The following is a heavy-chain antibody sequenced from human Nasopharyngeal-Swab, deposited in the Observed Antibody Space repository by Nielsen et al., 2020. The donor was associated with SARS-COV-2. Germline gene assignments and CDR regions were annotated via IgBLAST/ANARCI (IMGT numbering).Heavy chain of an antibody. V-gene: IGHV3-7*01. CDR2: IKEDGNEK. Sequence: LSLTCAVSGFTFSSYWMNWVRQAPGKGLEWVANIKEDGNEKQYVDSVKGRFTISRDNAKNSLYLQMNSLRAEDTAVYYCARDTAPIVVVPAANAYWGQGTLVTVSS. CDR1: GFTFSSYW. CDR3: ARDTAPIVVVPAANAY. J-gene: IGHJ4*02. D-gene: IGHD2-2*01.